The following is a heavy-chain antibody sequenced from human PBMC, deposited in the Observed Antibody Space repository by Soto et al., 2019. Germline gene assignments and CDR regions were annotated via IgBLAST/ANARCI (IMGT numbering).Heavy chain of an antibody. D-gene: IGHD2-2*01. J-gene: IGHJ3*02. V-gene: IGHV1-69*02. CDR2: IIPILGIA. Sequence: SVKVSCKASGGAFSSYTISWVRQAPGQGLEWMGRIIPILGIANYAQKFQGRVTITADKSTSTAYMELSSLRSEDTAVYYCARAPYCSSTSCPTFAFDIWGQGTMVTVSS. CDR3: ARAPYCSSTSCPTFAFDI. CDR1: GGAFSSYT.